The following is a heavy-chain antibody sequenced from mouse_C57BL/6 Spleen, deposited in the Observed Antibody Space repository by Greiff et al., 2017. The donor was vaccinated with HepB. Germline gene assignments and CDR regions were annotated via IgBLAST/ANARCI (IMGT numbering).Heavy chain of an antibody. CDR1: GYAFSSYW. V-gene: IGHV1-80*01. CDR2: IYPGDGDT. D-gene: IGHD1-1*01. J-gene: IGHJ4*01. CDR3: ARRGVATRAMDY. Sequence: QVQLQQSGAELVKPGASVKISCKASGYAFSSYWMNWVKQRPGKGLEWIGQIYPGDGDTNYNGKFKGKATLTADKSSSTAYMQRSSLNSEDSAVYFCARRGVATRAMDYWGQGTSVTVSS.